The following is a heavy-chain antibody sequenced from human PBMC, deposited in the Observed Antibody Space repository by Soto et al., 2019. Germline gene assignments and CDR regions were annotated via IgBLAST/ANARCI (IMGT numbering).Heavy chain of an antibody. V-gene: IGHV4-31*03. CDR2: FYYSGST. CDR3: ARDLRSGDYESYGLDV. D-gene: IGHD4-17*01. Sequence: QVQLQESGPGLVKPSQTLSLTCTVSGGSISSGGYYWSWIRQHPGKGLEWIGYFYYSGSTYYNPSLKGRVTIYVETSKNQFSQKLSSVTAADTAVYYCARDLRSGDYESYGLDVWGQGTQVTVSS. CDR1: GGSISSGGYY. J-gene: IGHJ6*02.